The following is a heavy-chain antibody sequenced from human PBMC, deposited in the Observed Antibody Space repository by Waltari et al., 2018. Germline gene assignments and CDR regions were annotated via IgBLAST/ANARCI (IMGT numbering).Heavy chain of an antibody. CDR2: INHSGST. J-gene: IGHJ6*02. CDR1: GGSFSGYY. Sequence: QVQLQQWGAGLLKPSETLSLTCAVYGGSFSGYYWSWIRQPPGKGLEWIGEINHSGSTNYQPSLKSRVTISVDTSKNQFSLKLSSVTAADTAVYYCARVFLYSSGWYDYYYGMDVWGQGTTVTVSS. V-gene: IGHV4-34*01. D-gene: IGHD6-19*01. CDR3: ARVFLYSSGWYDYYYGMDV.